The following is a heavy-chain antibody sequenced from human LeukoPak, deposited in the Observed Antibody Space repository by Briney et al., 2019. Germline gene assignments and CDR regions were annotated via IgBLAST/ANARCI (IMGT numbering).Heavy chain of an antibody. V-gene: IGHV5-51*01. CDR3: ARTYYYDSSGYYSEPYFDY. CDR1: GDSFTSYW. J-gene: IGHJ4*02. D-gene: IGHD3-22*01. CDR2: IYPGDSDT. Sequence: GEALQISCNGSGDSFTSYWIGWGRQMPGKGLEGMGIIYPGDSDTRYSPSFQGQVTISADKSISTAYLQWSSLKASDTAMYYCARTYYYDSSGYYSEPYFDYWGQGTLVTVSS.